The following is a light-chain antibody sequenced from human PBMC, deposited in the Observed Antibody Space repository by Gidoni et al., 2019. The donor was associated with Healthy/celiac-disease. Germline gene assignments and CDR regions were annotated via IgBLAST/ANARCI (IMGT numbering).Light chain of an antibody. V-gene: IGKV3-11*01. CDR1: QSVSSY. CDR3: QQRSNWPPVYT. J-gene: IGKJ2*01. Sequence: ELVLTQSPATLSFSPGERATLSCRASQSVSSYLAWYQQKPGQAPRLLIYDASNRATGIPARFSGSGSGTDFTLTISSLEPEDFAVYYCQQRSNWPPVYTFGQGTKLEIK. CDR2: DAS.